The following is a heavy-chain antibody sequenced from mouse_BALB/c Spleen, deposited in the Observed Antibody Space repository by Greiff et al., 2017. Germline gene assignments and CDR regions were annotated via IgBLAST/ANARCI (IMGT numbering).Heavy chain of an antibody. CDR2: ISSGGST. D-gene: IGHD1-2*01. Sequence: EVKVEESGGGLVKPGGSLKLSCAASGFTFSSYAMSWVRQTPEKRLEWVASISSGGSTYYPDSVKGRFTISRDNARNILYLQMSSLRSEDTAMYYCARGRDGLFDYWGQGTTLTVSS. J-gene: IGHJ2*01. CDR3: ARGRDGLFDY. V-gene: IGHV5-6-5*01. CDR1: GFTFSSYA.